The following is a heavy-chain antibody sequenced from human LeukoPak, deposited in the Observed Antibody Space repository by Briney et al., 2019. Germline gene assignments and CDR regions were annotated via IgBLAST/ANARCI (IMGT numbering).Heavy chain of an antibody. D-gene: IGHD3-22*01. V-gene: IGHV3-23*01. J-gene: IGHJ4*02. CDR3: AKDRVGDYYDSSGYLDY. CDR2: ISGSGGST. Sequence: GGSLRLSCAASGFTFSSYAMSWVRQAPGKGLEWVSAISGSGGSTYYADSVKGRFTISRDNSKNTLYLQMNSLRAEDTAVYYCAKDRVGDYYDSSGYLDYWGQGTLVTVSS. CDR1: GFTFSSYA.